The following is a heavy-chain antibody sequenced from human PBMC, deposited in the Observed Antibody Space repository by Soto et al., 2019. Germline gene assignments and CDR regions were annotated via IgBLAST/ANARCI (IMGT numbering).Heavy chain of an antibody. CDR2: INHSGSST. CDR1: GGSLSGYF. J-gene: IGHJ6*02. D-gene: IGHD3-10*01. V-gene: IGHV4-34*01. CDR3: ARQSGSGIYNIYAYYDMDV. Sequence: PSETLSLTCDGYGGSLSGYFWSWIRQSPGKGLEWIGEINHSGSSTNYNPSLKGRVTMSVDTSKKQFSLHLTSVTVADTAVYYCARQSGSGIYNIYAYYDMDVWGQGTTVTVSS.